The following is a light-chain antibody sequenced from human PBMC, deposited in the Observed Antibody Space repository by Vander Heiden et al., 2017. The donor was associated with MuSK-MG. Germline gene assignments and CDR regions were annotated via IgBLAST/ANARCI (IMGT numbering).Light chain of an antibody. J-gene: IGLJ2*01. Sequence: QSVLTQPPSVSWAPGQRVTISCTGRSSNIGAGYDVHWYQQLPGTAPKLLIYGNSNRHSGVPDRFSGSKSGTSASLAITGLQAEDEADYYCQSYDSSLSGSDVVFGGGTKLTVL. CDR2: GNS. CDR1: SSNIGAGYD. V-gene: IGLV1-40*01. CDR3: QSYDSSLSGSDVV.